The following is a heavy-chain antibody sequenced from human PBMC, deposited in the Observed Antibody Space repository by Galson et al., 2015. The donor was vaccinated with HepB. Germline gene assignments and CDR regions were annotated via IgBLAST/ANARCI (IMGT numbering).Heavy chain of an antibody. CDR1: GGSFSGYF. CDR3: ARGGFGYTLGNWFDP. D-gene: IGHD2-2*02. Sequence: ETLSLTCVVYGGSFSGYFWNWVRQPPGKGLEWIGEINHGESTNYNPSLKSRVTLSVDTSKNQFSLKLTSVTAADTAVYYCARGGFGYTLGNWFDPWGQGTLVTVSS. V-gene: IGHV4-34*01. CDR2: INHGEST. J-gene: IGHJ5*02.